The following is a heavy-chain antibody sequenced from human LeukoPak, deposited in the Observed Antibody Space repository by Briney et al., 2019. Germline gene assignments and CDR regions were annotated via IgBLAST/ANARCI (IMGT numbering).Heavy chain of an antibody. CDR1: GYSISSGYY. J-gene: IGHJ3*02. CDR3: ARHRFGYIYAFDI. Sequence: PSETLSLTCTVSGYSISSGYYWGWIRQPPGKGLQWIGSIYQSGSTYYNPSLKSRVTISVDTSKNQFSLKLSSVTAADTAVYYCARHRFGYIYAFDIWGQGTMVTVSS. D-gene: IGHD6-13*01. V-gene: IGHV4-38-2*02. CDR2: IYQSGST.